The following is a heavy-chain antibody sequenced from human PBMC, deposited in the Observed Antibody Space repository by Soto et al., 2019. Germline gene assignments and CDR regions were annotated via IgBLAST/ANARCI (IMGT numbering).Heavy chain of an antibody. CDR3: ASGSYIGYYYYGMDV. V-gene: IGHV1-69*13. D-gene: IGHD1-26*01. J-gene: IGHJ6*02. Sequence: SVKVSCKASGGTFSSYAISWVRQAPGQGLEWMGGIIPIFGTANYAQKFQGRVTITADESTSTAYMELSSLRSEDTAVYYCASGSYIGYYYYGMDVWGQGTTVTVSS. CDR2: IIPIFGTA. CDR1: GGTFSSYA.